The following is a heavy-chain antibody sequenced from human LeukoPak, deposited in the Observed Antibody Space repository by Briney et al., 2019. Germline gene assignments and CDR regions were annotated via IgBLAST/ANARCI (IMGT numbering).Heavy chain of an antibody. J-gene: IGHJ4*02. Sequence: GASVKVSCKASGYTFTGYYMHWVRQAPGQGLEWMGRINPNSGDTNYAHKFQGRVTITRDTSISTAYMELSRLRSDDTAVYYCARGGVRSWYYFDYWGQGTLVSVSS. CDR3: ARGGVRSWYYFDY. V-gene: IGHV1-2*06. D-gene: IGHD6-13*01. CDR1: GYTFTGYY. CDR2: INPNSGDT.